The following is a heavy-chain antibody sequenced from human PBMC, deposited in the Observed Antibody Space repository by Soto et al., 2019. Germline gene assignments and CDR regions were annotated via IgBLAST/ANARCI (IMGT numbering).Heavy chain of an antibody. CDR3: ARDGYDGSGSPYPAY. V-gene: IGHV4-59*01. Sequence: SATLSLICSVSGGSMSEYVWSWIRQSPGKGLEWIGYIYYLGSTDYNPSLKSRVTISVDTSKRQFSLRLTSVTAADTAVYYCARDGYDGSGSPYPAYWGPGTQVTGSS. D-gene: IGHD3-10*01. CDR1: GGSMSEYV. CDR2: IYYLGST. J-gene: IGHJ4*02.